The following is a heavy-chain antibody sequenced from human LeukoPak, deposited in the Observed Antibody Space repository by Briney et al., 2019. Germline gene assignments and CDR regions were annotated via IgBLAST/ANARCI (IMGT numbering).Heavy chain of an antibody. CDR2: IKSSKRYI. Sequence: GGSLRLSCAASGFTFSSYNMIWLRQATGKGREWGSYIKSSKRYIYYADSVKGRFTISTDNAKNSLYLQMNSLRAEDTAVYYCAREHTAGDFDYWGQGTLVTVSS. CDR1: GFTFSSYN. J-gene: IGHJ4*02. V-gene: IGHV3-21*01. D-gene: IGHD5-18*01. CDR3: AREHTAGDFDY.